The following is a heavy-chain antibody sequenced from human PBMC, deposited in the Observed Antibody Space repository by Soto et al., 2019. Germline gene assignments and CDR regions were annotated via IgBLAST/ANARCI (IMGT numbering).Heavy chain of an antibody. CDR3: AREVVGRSYQPIDF. V-gene: IGHV1-8*01. Sequence: QVQLVQSGAEVKKPGASVKVSCKASGYTFTSYDINWVRQATGQGLEWMGWMNPNSGNTGYAQKFQDRVTMTRDTSINTAYMELSSLRSEDTAVYYCAREVVGRSYQPIDFWGQGTLVTVSS. CDR1: GYTFTSYD. J-gene: IGHJ4*02. CDR2: MNPNSGNT. D-gene: IGHD2-15*01.